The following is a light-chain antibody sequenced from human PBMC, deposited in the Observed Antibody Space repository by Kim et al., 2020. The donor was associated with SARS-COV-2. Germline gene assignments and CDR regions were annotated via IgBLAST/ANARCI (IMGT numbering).Light chain of an antibody. J-gene: IGKJ1*01. V-gene: IGKV3-20*01. CDR1: QSFTSNQ. CDR3: QQYGEPLWT. CDR2: GAS. Sequence: VSPQSPDTLSLSPVERATLSCRASQSFTSNQLLWYQPKSGQAPRLLIYGASTRATGIPDRFSGSGSGTDFMLTSSRLEPKDFAVYYCQQYGEPLWTFCQGTKVDI.